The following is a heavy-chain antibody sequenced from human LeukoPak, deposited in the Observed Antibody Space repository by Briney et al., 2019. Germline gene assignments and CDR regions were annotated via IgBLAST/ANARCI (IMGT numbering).Heavy chain of an antibody. D-gene: IGHD6-19*01. CDR1: GFTFSSYS. Sequence: PGGSLRLSCAASGFTFSSYSMNWVRQAPGKGLEWVSYISSSSSTIYYADSVKGRFTISRDNAKNSLYLQMNSLRAEDTAVYYRARDLNEWYSSFNDYWGQGTLVTVSS. V-gene: IGHV3-48*04. CDR3: ARDLNEWYSSFNDY. J-gene: IGHJ4*02. CDR2: ISSSSSTI.